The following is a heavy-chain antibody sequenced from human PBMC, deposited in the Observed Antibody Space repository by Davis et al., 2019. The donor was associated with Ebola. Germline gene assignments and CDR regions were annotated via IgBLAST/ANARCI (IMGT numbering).Heavy chain of an antibody. Sequence: AASVKVSCKASGYTFTSYAMHWVRQAPGQRLEWMGWINAGNGNTKYSQKFQGRVTITRDTSASTAYMELSSLRSEDTAVYYCARGDNGDYSYYGMDVWGQGTTVTVSS. J-gene: IGHJ6*02. CDR3: ARGDNGDYSYYGMDV. V-gene: IGHV1-3*01. D-gene: IGHD4-17*01. CDR1: GYTFTSYA. CDR2: INAGNGNT.